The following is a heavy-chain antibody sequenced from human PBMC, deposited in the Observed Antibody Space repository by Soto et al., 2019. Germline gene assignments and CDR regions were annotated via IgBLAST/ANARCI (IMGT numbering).Heavy chain of an antibody. D-gene: IGHD2-15*01. CDR2: INTSGGST. V-gene: IGHV3-23*01. CDR3: AKFYGGKSAHTYAIDP. J-gene: IGHJ5*02. CDR1: GFTFSTYA. Sequence: EVPLLESGGDLVQPGGSLRLSCAASGFTFSTYAMSWVRQAPGKGLEWVSTINTSGGSTYYAASVKGRFTISRDNSKNALNLQTNTLSPEDTAVYYCAKFYGGKSAHTYAIDPWGQGTLVTVPS.